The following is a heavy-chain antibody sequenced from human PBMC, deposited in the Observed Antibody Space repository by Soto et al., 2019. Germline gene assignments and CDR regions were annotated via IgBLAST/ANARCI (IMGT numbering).Heavy chain of an antibody. J-gene: IGHJ4*02. CDR2: IKSKTDGGTT. CDR1: GFTFSNAW. V-gene: IGHV3-15*07. CDR3: TTGLWEYSSSWLDY. D-gene: IGHD6-13*01. Sequence: GGSLRLSCAASGFTFSNAWMNWVRQAPGKGLEWVGRIKSKTDGGTTDYAAPVKGRFTISRDDSKNTLYLQMNSLKTEDTAVYYCTTGLWEYSSSWLDYWGQGTLVTVSS.